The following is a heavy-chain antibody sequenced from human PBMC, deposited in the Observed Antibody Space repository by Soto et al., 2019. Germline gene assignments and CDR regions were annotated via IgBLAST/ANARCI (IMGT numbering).Heavy chain of an antibody. J-gene: IGHJ4*02. CDR1: GGSTSSYY. V-gene: IGHV4-59*08. CDR3: ARRYGYSFDY. CDR2: IYYSGST. Sequence: SETLSLTCTVSGGSTSSYYWSWIRQPPGKGLEWIGYIYYSGSTNYNPSLKSRVTISVDTSKNQFSLKLSSVTAADTAVYYCARRYGYSFDYWGQGTLVTVSS. D-gene: IGHD1-1*01.